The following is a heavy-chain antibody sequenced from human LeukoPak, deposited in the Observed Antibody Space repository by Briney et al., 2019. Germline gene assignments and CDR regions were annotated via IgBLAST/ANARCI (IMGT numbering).Heavy chain of an antibody. CDR1: GGTFSTYA. CDR3: ATDGRWLHPHHDAFDI. Sequence: GASVKVSCKASGGTFSTYAISWVRQAPGQGLEWMGRIIPVLGVANYAQKFQGRVTISADKSTSTAYMEVSSLRSEDTAVYYCATDGRWLHPHHDAFDIWGQGTMVTVSS. J-gene: IGHJ3*02. D-gene: IGHD5-24*01. CDR2: IIPVLGVA. V-gene: IGHV1-69*04.